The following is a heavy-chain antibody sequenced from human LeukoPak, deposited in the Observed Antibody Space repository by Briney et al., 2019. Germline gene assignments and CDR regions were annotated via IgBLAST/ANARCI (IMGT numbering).Heavy chain of an antibody. CDR2: INHSGST. Sequence: SETLSLTCAVYGGSFSGYYWSWIRQPPGKGLEWIGEINHSGSTNYNPSLKSRVTISVDTSKNQFSLKLSSVTAADTAVYYCARGPLAGLDYYYGIDVWGQGTTVTVSS. V-gene: IGHV4-34*01. D-gene: IGHD6-19*01. J-gene: IGHJ6*02. CDR3: ARGPLAGLDYYYGIDV. CDR1: GGSFSGYY.